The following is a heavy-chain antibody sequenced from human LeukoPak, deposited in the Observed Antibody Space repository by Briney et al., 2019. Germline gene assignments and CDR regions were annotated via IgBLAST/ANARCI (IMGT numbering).Heavy chain of an antibody. D-gene: IGHD1-26*01. J-gene: IGHJ4*02. CDR1: GFTFSAYW. V-gene: IGHV3-74*01. Sequence: PGGSLRLSCAASGFTFSAYWMHWVRQAPGKGLVWVSRINGDASSTGYAESVRGRFTISRDNAKNSLYLQMNSLRAEDTAVYYCAREFSGSNYGFPFDYWGQGTLVTVSS. CDR3: AREFSGSNYGFPFDY. CDR2: INGDASST.